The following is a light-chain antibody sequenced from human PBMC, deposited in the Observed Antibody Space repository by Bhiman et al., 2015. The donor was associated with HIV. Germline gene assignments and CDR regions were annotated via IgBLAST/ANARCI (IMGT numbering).Light chain of an antibody. CDR1: SSNIGNNY. V-gene: IGLV1-51*01. J-gene: IGLJ2*01. Sequence: QSALTQPPSVSAAPGQKVTISCSGSSSNIGNNYVSWYQQFPETAPKLVIYDTDKRPSGIPDRFSGSKSGTSATLGITGLQTGDEADYYCGAWDSSLSAVLFGGGTKLTVL. CDR3: GAWDSSLSAVL. CDR2: DTD.